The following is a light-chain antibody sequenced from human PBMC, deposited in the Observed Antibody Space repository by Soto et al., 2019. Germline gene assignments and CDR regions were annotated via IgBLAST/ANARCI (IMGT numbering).Light chain of an antibody. CDR1: SSDVGSYNY. V-gene: IGLV2-14*01. Sequence: QSVLTQPASVSGSPGQSITISCTGTSSDVGSYNYVSWYQQHPGKAPKLMIYEVSNRPSGVSNRFSGSKSGNTASLTISGLQAEDEADYYCSSYTSSRTLVFGGGTKLTVL. CDR3: SSYTSSRTLV. J-gene: IGLJ2*01. CDR2: EVS.